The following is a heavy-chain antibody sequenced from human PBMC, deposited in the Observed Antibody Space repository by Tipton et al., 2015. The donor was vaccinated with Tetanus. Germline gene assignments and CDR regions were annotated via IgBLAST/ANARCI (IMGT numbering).Heavy chain of an antibody. CDR3: AREDGSGRYSYYYGMDV. V-gene: IGHV3-7*01. CDR1: GFTFSSYW. Sequence: SLRLSCAASGFTFSSYWMSWVRQAPGKGLEWVANIKQDGSEKYYVDSVKGRFTISRDNAKNSLYLQMNSLRAEDTAVYYCAREDGSGRYSYYYGMDVWGQGTTVTVSS. CDR2: IKQDGSEK. J-gene: IGHJ6*02. D-gene: IGHD1-26*01.